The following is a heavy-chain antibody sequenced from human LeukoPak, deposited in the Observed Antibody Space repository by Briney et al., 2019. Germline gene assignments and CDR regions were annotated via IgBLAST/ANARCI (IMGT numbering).Heavy chain of an antibody. CDR2: IYYSGST. CDR1: GGSVSSDTYY. CDR3: ASQRGGGFDF. D-gene: IGHD3-10*01. J-gene: IGHJ4*02. V-gene: IGHV4-39*07. Sequence: SETLSFTCSVSGGSVSSDTYYWGWIRQPPGKGLEWVGLIYYSGSTYYSPSLKSRISISIDRSKNQFSLLLNSVTAADTAVYYCASQRGGGFDFWGQGALVTVSS.